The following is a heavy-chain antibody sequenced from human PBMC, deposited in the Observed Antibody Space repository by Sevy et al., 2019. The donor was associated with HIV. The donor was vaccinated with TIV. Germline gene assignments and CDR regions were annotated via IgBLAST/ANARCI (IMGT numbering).Heavy chain of an antibody. J-gene: IGHJ4*02. CDR3: ATRQGTLIQWALHY. CDR2: IYTSGNT. CDR1: GFSVSSNY. V-gene: IGHV3-53*01. D-gene: IGHD1-26*01. Sequence: GGSLRLSCLASGFSVSSNYMAWVRQTPGRGLQYVSLIYTSGNTYYADSVKGRFTISRDDSRNTVFLQMNNLRVDDTAFYYCATRQGTLIQWALHYWGPGALVTVSS.